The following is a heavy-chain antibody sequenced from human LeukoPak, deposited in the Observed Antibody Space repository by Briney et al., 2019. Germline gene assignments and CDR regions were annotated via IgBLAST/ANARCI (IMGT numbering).Heavy chain of an antibody. D-gene: IGHD5-18*01. CDR3: ARGLWPLYYFDY. V-gene: IGHV4-61*02. CDR2: IYTSGRT. J-gene: IGHJ4*02. Sequence: SETLSLTCTVSSGSISSGSYYWSWIRQPAGNGLEWIGRIYTSGRTDYNHSLKSRVTMSVDTSKNQFSLKLSSVTAADTAVYYCARGLWPLYYFDYWGQGTLVTVSS. CDR1: SGSISSGSYY.